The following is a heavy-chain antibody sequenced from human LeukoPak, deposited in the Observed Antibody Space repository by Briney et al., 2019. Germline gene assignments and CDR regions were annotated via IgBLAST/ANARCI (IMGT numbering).Heavy chain of an antibody. CDR3: ARAGSYYYMDV. V-gene: IGHV1-18*01. Sequence: ASVTVSFTASVYTFTSSGISWVRQAPGQGREWRGWIDAYNGNADYAQKLQGRVTMTTDTSTATAYMELRSLRLDDTAVYYCARAGSYYYMDVWGKGTTVTVSS. CDR1: VYTFTSSG. J-gene: IGHJ6*03. D-gene: IGHD1-1*01. CDR2: IDAYNGNA.